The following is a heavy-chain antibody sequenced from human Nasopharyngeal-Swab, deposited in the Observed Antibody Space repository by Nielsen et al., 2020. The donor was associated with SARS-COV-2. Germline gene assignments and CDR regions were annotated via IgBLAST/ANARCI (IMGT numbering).Heavy chain of an antibody. D-gene: IGHD3-9*01. CDR2: TYYGSKLYN. V-gene: IGHV6-1*01. J-gene: IGHJ4*02. Sequence: SETLSLTCAISGVIVSSNNVGWNWIRQSPSRGLEWLGRTYYGSKLYNHYAPSVKSRVTIKPDTSKNQFSLQMDSVTPEDSAVYYCARGFLQTGFDYWGQGTLVTVSS. CDR3: ARGFLQTGFDY. CDR1: GVIVSSNNVG.